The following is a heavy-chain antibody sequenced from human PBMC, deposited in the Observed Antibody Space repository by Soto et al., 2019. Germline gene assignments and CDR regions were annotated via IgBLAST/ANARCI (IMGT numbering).Heavy chain of an antibody. V-gene: IGHV1-18*01. D-gene: IGHD1-26*01. CDR3: ARDLCIVGAQSLCDAFDI. CDR1: GYTFTSYG. J-gene: IGHJ3*02. Sequence: ASVKVSCKASGYTFTSYGISWVRQAPGQGLEWMGWISAYNGNTNYAQKLQGRVTMTTDTSTSTAYMELRSLRSDDTAVYYCARDLCIVGAQSLCDAFDIWGQGTMVTVSS. CDR2: ISAYNGNT.